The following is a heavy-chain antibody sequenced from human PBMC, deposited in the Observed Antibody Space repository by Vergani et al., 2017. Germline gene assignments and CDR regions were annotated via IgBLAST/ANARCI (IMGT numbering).Heavy chain of an antibody. CDR1: FNSIRNLF. CDR3: ASDTHSGQRADR. J-gene: IGHJ5*02. D-gene: IGHD6-19*01. V-gene: IGHV4-59*11. CDR2: IHYRENT. Sequence: QVQLQESGPGLLKSSETLSLTCSVSFNSIRNLFCNGIPQPPGRGLGWLGSIHYRENTNYNPSLKTRVTISVDTSKNQFSLTLTSVTAADTAVYYCASDTHSGQRADRWGQGILVTVTS.